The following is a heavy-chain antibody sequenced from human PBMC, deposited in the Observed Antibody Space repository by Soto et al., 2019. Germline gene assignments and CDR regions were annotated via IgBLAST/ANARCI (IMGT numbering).Heavy chain of an antibody. CDR3: ARQCRGVTCHWFVP. Sequence: QLQESGPGLVKPSETLSLTCTVSSGSISSTIYSWDWIRQPPGKGLEWIGSIFYSGRTYYNPSLKSRVTISVDTSKNQFSLTLTSVTAADTAVYYWARQCRGVTCHWFVPWGQGTLVTVSS. J-gene: IGHJ5*02. D-gene: IGHD2-15*01. V-gene: IGHV4-39*01. CDR1: SGSISSTIYS. CDR2: IFYSGRT.